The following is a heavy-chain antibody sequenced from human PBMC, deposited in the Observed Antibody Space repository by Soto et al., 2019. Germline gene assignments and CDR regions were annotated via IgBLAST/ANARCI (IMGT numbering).Heavy chain of an antibody. Sequence: QVQLVESGGGVVQPGRSQRLSCAASGFTFSSSDIHWVRQAPGKGLEWVAVVTYDESSKYYAESVKGRFTISRDNAKNTLKLQMNSLRAEDTAVYYCAKEGGSGFDYWGQGTLVAVSS. CDR2: VTYDESSK. J-gene: IGHJ4*02. V-gene: IGHV3-30*18. CDR3: AKEGGSGFDY. D-gene: IGHD3-16*01. CDR1: GFTFSSSD.